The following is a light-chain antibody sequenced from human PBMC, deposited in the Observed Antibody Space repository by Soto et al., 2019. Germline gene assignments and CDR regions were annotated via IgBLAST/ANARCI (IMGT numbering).Light chain of an antibody. CDR3: MQGTHWPLT. Sequence: VVMTQSPLSLPVTFGQPASISCSSTHSLVYADGNTYLQWFQQRPGQSPRRLIYKISNRDSGVPDRFSGSGSGTDFTLQISRVEAEDVGVYYCMQGTHWPLTFGQGTRLEIK. V-gene: IGKV2-30*01. CDR2: KIS. J-gene: IGKJ5*01. CDR1: HSLVYADGNTY.